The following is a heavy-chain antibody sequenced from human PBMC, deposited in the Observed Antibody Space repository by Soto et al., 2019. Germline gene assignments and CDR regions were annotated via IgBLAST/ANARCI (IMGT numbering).Heavy chain of an antibody. Sequence: QVQLVQSGAEVKKPGASVKVSCKASGYTFTSYGISWVRQAPGQGLEWMGWISAYNGNTNYAQKLQGRVTMTTDTSTSTAYMELRSLRSDDTAVYYCARVPQLRAAKSLYYYYGMDVWGQGTTVTVSS. CDR3: ARVPQLRAAKSLYYYYGMDV. D-gene: IGHD2-15*01. J-gene: IGHJ6*02. CDR2: ISAYNGNT. V-gene: IGHV1-18*01. CDR1: GYTFTSYG.